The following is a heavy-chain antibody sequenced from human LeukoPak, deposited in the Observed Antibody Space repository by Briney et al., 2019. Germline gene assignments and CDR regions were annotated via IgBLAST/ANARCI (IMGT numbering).Heavy chain of an antibody. V-gene: IGHV4-59*01. CDR3: ARGFYDSAGYSTPFDS. D-gene: IGHD3-22*01. CDR2: IYYTGST. CDR1: GGSISRNY. Sequence: SETLSLTCTVSGGSISRNYWNWIRQPPGKGLEWIGYIYYTGSTKYNPPLESRVTVSVDTSKNQFSLKLSSVSAADTAVYYCARGFYDSAGYSTPFDSWGQGIPVAVSS. J-gene: IGHJ4*02.